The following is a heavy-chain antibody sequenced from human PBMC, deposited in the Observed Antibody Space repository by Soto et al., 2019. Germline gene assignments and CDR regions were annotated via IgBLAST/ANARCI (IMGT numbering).Heavy chain of an antibody. D-gene: IGHD3-9*01. CDR2: ISAYNGNT. Sequence: QVQLVQSGAEVKKPGASVKVSCKASGYTFTSYGISWVRQAPGQGLEWMGWISAYNGNTNYAQKLQGRVTMTTDTSKSTAYMELRRLRSDDTVVYYCARDRDYDILTGYYGGIAFEIWGQGTMVTVSS. J-gene: IGHJ3*02. CDR1: GYTFTSYG. CDR3: ARDRDYDILTGYYGGIAFEI. V-gene: IGHV1-18*01.